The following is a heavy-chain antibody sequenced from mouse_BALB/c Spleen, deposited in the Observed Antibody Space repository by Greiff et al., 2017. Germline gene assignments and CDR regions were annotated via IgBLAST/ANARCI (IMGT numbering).Heavy chain of an antibody. V-gene: IGHV6-6*02. CDR1: GFTFSNYW. CDR2: IRLKSNNYAT. J-gene: IGHJ3*01. Sequence: EVNVVESGGGLVQPGGSMKLSCVASGFTFSNYWMNWVRQSPEKGLEWVAEIRLKSNNYATHYAESVKGRFTISRDDSKSSVYLQMNNLRAEDTGIYYCTRGTAWFAYWGQGTLVTVSA. CDR3: TRGTAWFAY. D-gene: IGHD2-14*01.